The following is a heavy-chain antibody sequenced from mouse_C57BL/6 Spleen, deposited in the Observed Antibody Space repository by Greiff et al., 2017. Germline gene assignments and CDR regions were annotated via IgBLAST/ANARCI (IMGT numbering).Heavy chain of an antibody. V-gene: IGHV3-1*01. J-gene: IGHJ3*01. CDR1: GYSITSGYD. Sequence: EVKLVESGPGMVKPSQSLSLTCTVTGYSITSGYDWHCIRHFPGNKLEWMGYISYSGSTNYNPFLKSRISITHDTSKNHFFLKLNSVTTEDTATYSCARGYSNGGFAYWGQGTLVTVSA. CDR3: ARGYSNGGFAY. CDR2: ISYSGST. D-gene: IGHD2-5*01.